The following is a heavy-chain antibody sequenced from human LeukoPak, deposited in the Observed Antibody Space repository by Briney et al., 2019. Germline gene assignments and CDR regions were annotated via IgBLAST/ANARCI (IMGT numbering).Heavy chain of an antibody. CDR2: IYPSGST. Sequence: PSETLSLTCTVSGGSISSYYWSWIRQPAGKGLEWIGRIYPSGSTNYNASLKSRVTMSVDTSKNQFSLKLSSVTAADTAVYYCARARNYYDSSGYYRFDPWGQGTLVTVSS. D-gene: IGHD3-22*01. V-gene: IGHV4-4*07. CDR1: GGSISSYY. J-gene: IGHJ5*02. CDR3: ARARNYYDSSGYYRFDP.